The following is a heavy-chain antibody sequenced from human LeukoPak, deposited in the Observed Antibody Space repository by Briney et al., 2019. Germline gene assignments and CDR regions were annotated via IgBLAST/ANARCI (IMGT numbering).Heavy chain of an antibody. D-gene: IGHD2-21*01. CDR3: AKVVVDPTTDIVAQGRILWWRQDRIYFDY. CDR2: IKQDGSEK. Sequence: PGGSLRLSCAASGFTFSSYWTSWVRQAPGKGLEWVANIKQDGSEKYYVDSVKGRFTISRDNAKNSLYLQMNSLRAEDTAVYYCAKVVVDPTTDIVAQGRILWWRQDRIYFDYWGQGTLVTVSS. CDR1: GFTFSSYW. V-gene: IGHV3-7*03. J-gene: IGHJ4*02.